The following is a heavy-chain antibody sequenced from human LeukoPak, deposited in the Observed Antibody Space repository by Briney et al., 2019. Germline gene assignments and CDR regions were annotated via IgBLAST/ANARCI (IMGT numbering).Heavy chain of an antibody. CDR3: ARYARVPVD. J-gene: IGHJ4*02. CDR2: IYYSGAT. D-gene: IGHD3-10*02. V-gene: IGHV4-39*01. Sequence: SETLSLTCTVSGDSIISTNYYWGWIRQPPGKGLEWIGHIYYSGATYYNPSLKSRVTISVDTSENQFSLILSSVTAADTAVYYCARYARVPVDWGQGTLVTVFS. CDR1: GDSIISTNYY.